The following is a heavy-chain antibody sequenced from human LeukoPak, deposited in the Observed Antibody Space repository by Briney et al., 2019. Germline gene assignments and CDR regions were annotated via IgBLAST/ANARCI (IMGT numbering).Heavy chain of an antibody. CDR1: GDSISNYY. D-gene: IGHD6-19*01. CDR2: IYYSGST. Sequence: SETLSLTCAVSGDSISNYYWSWIRQPPGKGLEWIGYIYYSGSTYYNPSLKSRVTISVDTSKNQFSLKLSSVTAADTAVYYCARLSGGWYNLDYWGQGTLVTVSS. J-gene: IGHJ4*02. CDR3: ARLSGGWYNLDY. V-gene: IGHV4-59*06.